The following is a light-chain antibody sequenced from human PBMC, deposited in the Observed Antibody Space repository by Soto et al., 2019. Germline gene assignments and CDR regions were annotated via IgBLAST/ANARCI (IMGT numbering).Light chain of an antibody. V-gene: IGLV1-51*01. Sequence: QSVLTQPPSVSATPGQKVTISCSGSDSNLGRNYVSWYQQLPGTAPRLLIYDNVYRFSGIPDRFSASKSGTSATLGIAGLQTGDEGDYYCGSWDTTLMAYVFGTGTKVTVL. CDR3: GSWDTTLMAYV. J-gene: IGLJ1*01. CDR1: DSNLGRNY. CDR2: DNV.